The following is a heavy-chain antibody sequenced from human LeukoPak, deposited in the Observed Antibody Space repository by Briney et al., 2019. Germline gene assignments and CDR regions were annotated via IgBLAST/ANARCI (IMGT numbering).Heavy chain of an antibody. CDR1: GYTFTSYA. J-gene: IGHJ4*02. CDR3: ASGVATSVRAFDY. V-gene: IGHV1-3*01. CDR2: INAGNGNT. D-gene: IGHD5-12*01. Sequence: ASVKVSCKASGYTFTSYAMHWVRQAPGQRLEWMGWINAGNGNTKYSQKFQGRVTITRDTSASTACMELSSLRSEDTAVYYCASGVATSVRAFDYWGQGTLVTVSS.